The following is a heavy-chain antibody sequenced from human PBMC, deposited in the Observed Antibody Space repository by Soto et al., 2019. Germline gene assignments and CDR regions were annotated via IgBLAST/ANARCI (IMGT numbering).Heavy chain of an antibody. D-gene: IGHD3-3*01. CDR3: ARGSGYEYYFDY. V-gene: IGHV4-31*03. CDR2: IYYSGST. J-gene: IGHJ4*02. Sequence: SETLSLTCTVSGGSISSVGYYWSWIRQHPGKGLEWVGYIYYSGSTYYNPSLKSRVTISVDTSKNQFSLKLSSVTAADTAVYYCARGSGYEYYFDYWGQGTLVTVSS. CDR1: GGSISSVGYY.